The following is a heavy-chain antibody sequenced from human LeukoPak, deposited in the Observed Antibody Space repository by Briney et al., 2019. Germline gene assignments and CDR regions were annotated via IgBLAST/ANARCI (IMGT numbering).Heavy chain of an antibody. J-gene: IGHJ4*02. CDR2: ISGSGGST. V-gene: IGHV3-23*01. D-gene: IGHD3-22*01. CDR3: AKDQPKYYYDSSGYYQDEEPNDY. Sequence: GGSLRLSCAASGFTFSSYTMSWVRQAPGKGLEWVSAISGSGGSTYYADSVKGRFTISRDNSKNTLYLQMNSLRAEDTAVYYCAKDQPKYYYDSSGYYQDEEPNDYWGQGTLVTVSS. CDR1: GFTFSSYT.